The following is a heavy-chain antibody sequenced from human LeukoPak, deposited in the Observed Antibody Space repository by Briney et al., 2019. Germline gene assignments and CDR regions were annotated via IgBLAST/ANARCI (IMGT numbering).Heavy chain of an antibody. CDR1: GYTFAKYG. J-gene: IGHJ6*02. V-gene: IGHV1-3*04. D-gene: IGHD2-2*01. CDR3: ARSILVVPVASHYNYGVDV. Sequence: ASVKVSCKASGYTFAKYGRDWVRQAPGQRLDWMGWINTGNGNTRYSQRFQGGVTITRDTSASTAYMELSSLRSEDTAVYYCARSILVVPVASHYNYGVDVWGQGTTVTVSS. CDR2: INTGNGNT.